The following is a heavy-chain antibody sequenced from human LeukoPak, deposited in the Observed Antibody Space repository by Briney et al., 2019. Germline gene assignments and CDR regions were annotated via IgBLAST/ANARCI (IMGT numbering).Heavy chain of an antibody. CDR1: GYTFTRYG. D-gene: IGHD3-22*01. CDR3: ARDEGSYYDYFDY. Sequence: GPVKVSCKASGYTFTRYGISWVRQVPGQGLEWMGWINAYNGDTNYAQKLQGRVTMTTDTSTSTAYMELRSLRSDDTAVYYCARDEGSYYDYFDYWGQGTQVTVSS. CDR2: INAYNGDT. V-gene: IGHV1-18*01. J-gene: IGHJ4*02.